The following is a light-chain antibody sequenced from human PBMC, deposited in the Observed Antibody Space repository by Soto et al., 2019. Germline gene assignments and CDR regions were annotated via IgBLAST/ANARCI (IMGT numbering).Light chain of an antibody. Sequence: EIVLTQSPGTLSLSPGERATLSCSASQSVSSSYLAWYQQKPGQDHRLLIYGEYSRATGIKDRFSGSGSGTDFTLTIRRMEPEEFAVYYCQKYDSSPKTCGQGTKLDI. CDR2: GEY. J-gene: IGKJ1*01. V-gene: IGKV3-20*01. CDR3: QKYDSSPKT. CDR1: QSVSSSY.